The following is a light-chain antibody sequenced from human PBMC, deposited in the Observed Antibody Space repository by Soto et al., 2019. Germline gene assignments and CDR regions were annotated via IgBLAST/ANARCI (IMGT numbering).Light chain of an antibody. J-gene: IGKJ2*01. CDR2: GAS. Sequence: DIQMTQSLSSLSASVGDRVTITCRASQTIVTYLKWYQQKPGKAPKLLVYGASTLQSGVPSRFSGTGSGTYFTLTISSLQPEDSASYFCHQTYNTPYTFGPGTKLEIK. CDR1: QTIVTY. CDR3: HQTYNTPYT. V-gene: IGKV1-39*01.